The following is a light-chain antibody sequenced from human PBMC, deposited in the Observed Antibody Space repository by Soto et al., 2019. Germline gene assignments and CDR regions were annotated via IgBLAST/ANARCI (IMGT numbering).Light chain of an antibody. V-gene: IGKV1-5*03. CDR1: QSIGTW. Sequence: DIQMTQSPSTLSASVGDRVTITCRASQSIGTWLAWYQQKPGKAPKLLIFGTSTLESGVPSRFSGSGSETEFTLTISSLQPDDFAIYYCQHYYSYLYTFGQGTKLEIK. J-gene: IGKJ2*01. CDR2: GTS. CDR3: QHYYSYLYT.